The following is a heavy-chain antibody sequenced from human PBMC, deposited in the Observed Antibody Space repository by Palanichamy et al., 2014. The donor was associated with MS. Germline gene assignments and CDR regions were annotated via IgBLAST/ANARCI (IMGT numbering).Heavy chain of an antibody. CDR3: AKDHLISTITTPSY. V-gene: IGHV3-30*18. CDR1: GFTFSNFG. J-gene: IGHJ4*02. CDR2: ISYDGSNK. Sequence: QVQLVESGGGVVQPGRSLGLSCAASGFTFSNFGMHWVRQAPGKGLEWVAVISYDGSNKYYADSVKGRFTISRDNFKNTLYLQLNSLRAEDTAIYYCAKDHLISTITTPSYWGQGTLVTVSS. D-gene: IGHD5/OR15-5a*01.